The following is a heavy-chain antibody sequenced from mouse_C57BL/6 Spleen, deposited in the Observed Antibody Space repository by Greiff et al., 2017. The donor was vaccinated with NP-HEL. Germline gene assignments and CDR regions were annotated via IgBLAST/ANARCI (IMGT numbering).Heavy chain of an antibody. D-gene: IGHD1-1*01. CDR2: IDPEDGDT. V-gene: IGHV14-1*01. Sequence: EVQLQQSGAELVRPGASVKLSCTASGFNITDYYMHWVKQRPEQGLEWIGRIDPEDGDTEYAPKLQGKATMTADTSSNTADLQLSSLTSEDTAVYYCTTDYGSSYDYYGGQGTTLTVSS. J-gene: IGHJ2*01. CDR1: GFNITDYY. CDR3: TTDYGSSYDYY.